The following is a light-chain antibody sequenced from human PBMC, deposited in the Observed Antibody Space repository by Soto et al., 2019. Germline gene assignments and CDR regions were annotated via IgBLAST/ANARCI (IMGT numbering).Light chain of an antibody. J-gene: IGLJ2*01. CDR2: GNS. CDR1: SSNIGAGYD. V-gene: IGLV1-40*01. CDR3: QSYDSSLHVV. Sequence: QYVLTQPPSVSGAPGQRVTISCTGSSSNIGAGYDVHWYQQLPGTAPKLLIYGNSNRPSGVPDRFSGSKSGTSASLAITGLQAEDEADYYCQSYDSSLHVVFGGGTKVTVL.